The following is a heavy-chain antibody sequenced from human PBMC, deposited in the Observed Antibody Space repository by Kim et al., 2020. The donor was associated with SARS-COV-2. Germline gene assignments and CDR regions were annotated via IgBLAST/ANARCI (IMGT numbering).Heavy chain of an antibody. V-gene: IGHV3-48*01. Sequence: GGSLRLSCVAFGFTFSDYSMSWVHQAPGKGLEWLSVISNDDGCIYYADSVRGRFTVSRDDAKNSLYLQMNSLTVDDTAVYYCGRDGRPGICYPARDSWG. J-gene: IGHJ5*01. CDR3: GRDGRPGICYPARDS. D-gene: IGHD5-18*01. CDR1: GFTFSDYS. CDR2: ISNDDGCI.